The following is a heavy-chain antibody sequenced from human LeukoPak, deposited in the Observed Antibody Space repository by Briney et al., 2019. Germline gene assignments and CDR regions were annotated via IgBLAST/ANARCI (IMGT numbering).Heavy chain of an antibody. J-gene: IGHJ4*02. CDR3: AKDTKWELESGSFDY. CDR1: GFTFTSYA. V-gene: IGHV3-23*01. CDR2: ISGSGGST. Sequence: PGGSLRLSCEPSGFTFTSYAMSWVGQAPGKGLDGVSAISGSGGSTYYADSVKGRFTISRDNSKNTLYLQMNSLRAEDTAVYYCAKDTKWELESGSFDYWGQGTLVTVSS. D-gene: IGHD1-26*01.